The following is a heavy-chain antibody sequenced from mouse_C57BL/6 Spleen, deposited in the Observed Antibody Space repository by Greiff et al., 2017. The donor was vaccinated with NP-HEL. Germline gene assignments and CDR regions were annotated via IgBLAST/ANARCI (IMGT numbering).Heavy chain of an antibody. J-gene: IGHJ4*01. D-gene: IGHD2-5*01. Sequence: EVMLVESGGDLVKPGGSLKLSCAASGFTFSSYGMSWVRQTPDKRLEWVATISSGGSYTYYPDSVKGRFTISRDNAKNTLYLQMSSLKSEDTAMYYCARGDSNYAYAMDYWGQGTSVTVSS. V-gene: IGHV5-6*01. CDR1: GFTFSSYG. CDR3: ARGDSNYAYAMDY. CDR2: ISSGGSYT.